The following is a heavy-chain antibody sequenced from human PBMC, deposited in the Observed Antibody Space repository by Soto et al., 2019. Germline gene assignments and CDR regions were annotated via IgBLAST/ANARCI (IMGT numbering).Heavy chain of an antibody. J-gene: IGHJ5*02. CDR2: ISYDGSNK. D-gene: IGHD6-13*01. CDR3: AKSGLPRGQQLVLGWFDP. V-gene: IGHV3-30*18. CDR1: GFTFSSYG. Sequence: QVQLVESGGGVVQPGRSLRLSCAASGFTFSSYGMHWVRQAPGKGLEWVAVISYDGSNKYYADSVKGRFTISRDNSKNTLYLQMNSLRAEDTAVYYCAKSGLPRGQQLVLGWFDPWGQGTLVTVSS.